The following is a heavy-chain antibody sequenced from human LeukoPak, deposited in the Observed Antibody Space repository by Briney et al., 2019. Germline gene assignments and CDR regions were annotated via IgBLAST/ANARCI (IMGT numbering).Heavy chain of an antibody. D-gene: IGHD4-23*01. CDR1: GFTVSSNY. CDR3: ARVAWDYVGFDY. Sequence: GGSLRLSCAASGFTVSSNYMSWVRQAPGKGLEWVSVIYSGGSTYYADSVKGRFTISRDNSKNTLYLQMNSLRAEDTAVYYCARVAWDYVGFDYWGQGTLVTVSS. CDR2: IYSGGST. V-gene: IGHV3-66*01. J-gene: IGHJ4*02.